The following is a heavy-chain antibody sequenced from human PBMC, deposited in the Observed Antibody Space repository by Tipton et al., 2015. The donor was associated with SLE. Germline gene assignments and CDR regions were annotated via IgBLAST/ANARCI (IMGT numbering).Heavy chain of an antibody. CDR1: GGSISSGGYS. D-gene: IGHD5-12*01. V-gene: IGHV4-30-2*01. J-gene: IGHJ3*02. CDR2: IFHSGIT. Sequence: TLSLTCTVSGGSISSGGYSWNWIRQPPGKGLQWIGYIFHSGITYYNPSLKSRVTMSVDTSKNQFSLKLSSVTAADTAVYYCARDLHGGYRGGAFDIWGQGTMVTVSS. CDR3: ARDLHGGYRGGAFDI.